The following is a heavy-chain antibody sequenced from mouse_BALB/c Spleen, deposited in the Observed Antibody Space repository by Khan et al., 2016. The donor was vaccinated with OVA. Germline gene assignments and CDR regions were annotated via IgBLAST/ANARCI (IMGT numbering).Heavy chain of an antibody. V-gene: IGHV1S137*01. CDR2: ISTYYGDA. CDR3: TRGGGGNRFAY. J-gene: IGHJ3*01. CDR1: GYTFTDFT. Sequence: QVQLKQSGAELVRPGVSVKISCKGSGYTFTDFTMHWVKQSHAMSLEWIGVISTYYGDATYNQKFKDKATMTVEKSSSTAYMELARLTSEDSAIYYCTRGGGGNRFAYWGQVTLVTVSA.